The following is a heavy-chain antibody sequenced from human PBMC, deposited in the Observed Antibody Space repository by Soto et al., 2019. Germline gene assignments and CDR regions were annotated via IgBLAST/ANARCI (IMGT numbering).Heavy chain of an antibody. Sequence: GGSLRLSCAAFGFTFSSYAMHWVRQAPGKGLEWVAVISYDGSNKYYADSVKGRFTISRDNSKNTLYLQMNSLRAEDTAVYYCSGEFDYWGQGTLVTVSS. D-gene: IGHD1-26*01. CDR1: GFTFSSYA. CDR2: ISYDGSNK. J-gene: IGHJ4*02. V-gene: IGHV3-30-3*01. CDR3: SGEFDY.